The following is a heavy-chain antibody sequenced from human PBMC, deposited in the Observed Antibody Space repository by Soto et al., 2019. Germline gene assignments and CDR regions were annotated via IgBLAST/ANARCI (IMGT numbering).Heavy chain of an antibody. CDR1: GYTFTGYY. V-gene: IGHV1-2*02. Sequence: ASVKVSCKASGYTFTGYYMHWVRQAPGQGLEWMGWINPNSGGTNYAQKFQGRVTMTRDTSISTAYMELSRLRSDDTAVYYCARGLLDSSSPEPNWFDPWGQGTRVTSPQ. CDR2: INPNSGGT. D-gene: IGHD6-13*01. J-gene: IGHJ5*02. CDR3: ARGLLDSSSPEPNWFDP.